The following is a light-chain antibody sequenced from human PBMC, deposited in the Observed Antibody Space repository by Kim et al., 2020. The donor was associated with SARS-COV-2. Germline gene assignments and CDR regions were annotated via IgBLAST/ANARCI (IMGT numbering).Light chain of an antibody. CDR2: QDT. CDR1: RLGNKY. Sequence: SYELTQPPSVSVSPGQTTSITCSGDRLGNKYVCWYQQKPGQSPVVVIYQDTQRPSGIPERFSGSNSGNTATLTISGTQAMDEADYYCQAWDSTTTVFGGG. V-gene: IGLV3-1*01. J-gene: IGLJ2*01. CDR3: QAWDSTTTV.